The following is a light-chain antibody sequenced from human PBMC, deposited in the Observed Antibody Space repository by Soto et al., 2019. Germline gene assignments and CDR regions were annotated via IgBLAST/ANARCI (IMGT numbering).Light chain of an antibody. V-gene: IGKV3-20*01. CDR1: QSVSSSY. CDR3: QQYGSSPPYT. J-gene: IGKJ2*01. Sequence: DIVLTQSPGTLSLSPGERATLSCRASQSVSSSYLAWYQQKPGQAPRLLIYGASSRATGIPDRFSGSVSGTDFTLTISRLEPEDFAVYYCQQYGSSPPYTFGQGTKLEIK. CDR2: GAS.